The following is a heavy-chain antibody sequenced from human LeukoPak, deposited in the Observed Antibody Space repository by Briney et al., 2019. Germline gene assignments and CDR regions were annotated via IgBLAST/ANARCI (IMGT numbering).Heavy chain of an antibody. J-gene: IGHJ4*02. CDR1: GVSISSHY. CDR3: ARDEWEHNY. D-gene: IGHD1-26*01. CDR2: MSYNARS. V-gene: IGHV4-59*11. Sequence: PSETLSLTCTVSGVSISSHYWSWIRQPPGKGLEWIGYMSYNARSDYNPSLKGRITTSIDASKNQLSLKLSSVTAADTAVYYCARDEWEHNYWGQGTLVTVSS.